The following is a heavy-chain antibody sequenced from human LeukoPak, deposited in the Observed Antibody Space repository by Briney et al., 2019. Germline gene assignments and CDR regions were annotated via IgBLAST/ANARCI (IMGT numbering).Heavy chain of an antibody. D-gene: IGHD1-26*01. CDR2: IYYSGST. CDR1: GGSISSSSYY. J-gene: IGHJ4*02. CDR3: ARRPKWELLRYFDY. V-gene: IGHV4-39*01. Sequence: KPSETLSLTCTVSGGSISSSSYYWGWIRQPPGKGLEWIGSIYYSGSTYYNPSLKSRVTISVDTSKNQFSLKLSSVTAADTAVYYCARRPKWELLRYFDYWGQGTLVTVSS.